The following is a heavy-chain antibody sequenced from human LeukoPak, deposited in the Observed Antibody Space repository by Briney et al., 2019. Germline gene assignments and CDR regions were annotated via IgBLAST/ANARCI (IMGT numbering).Heavy chain of an antibody. Sequence: GGSLRLSCAASGFTFSSYSMNWVRQAPGKGLEWVPSISSSSSYIYYADSVKGRFTISRDNAKNSLYLQMNSLRAEDTAVYYCARGRYFDWSDPYDAFDIWGQGTMVTVSS. CDR3: ARGRYFDWSDPYDAFDI. V-gene: IGHV3-21*01. J-gene: IGHJ3*02. CDR1: GFTFSSYS. CDR2: ISSSSSYI. D-gene: IGHD3-9*01.